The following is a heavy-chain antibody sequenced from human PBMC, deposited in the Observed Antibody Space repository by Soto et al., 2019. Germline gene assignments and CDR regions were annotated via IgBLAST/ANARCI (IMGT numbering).Heavy chain of an antibody. CDR2: ISTAGNT. CDR3: ARGRDSGLYYFDY. J-gene: IGHJ4*02. V-gene: IGHV3-13*01. Sequence: EVQLVESGGDLVQPGGSLRLSCAASGFTFSNYDMHWVRQATGKGLEWVSTISTAGNTYSPGSVKGRFTIDRENAKNSLYLQMNSLRVDDTAVYDCARGRDSGLYYFDYWGQGTLVTVSS. D-gene: IGHD2-21*01. CDR1: GFTFSNYD.